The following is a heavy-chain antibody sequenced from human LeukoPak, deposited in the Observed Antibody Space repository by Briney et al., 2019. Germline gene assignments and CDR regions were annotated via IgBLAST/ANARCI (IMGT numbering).Heavy chain of an antibody. J-gene: IGHJ4*02. CDR3: ARGAEDTAWGYFDY. Sequence: PSQTLSLTCTVSGGSISSGGHYWSWIRQHPGKGLEWIGYIYYSGSTYYNPSLKSRVTISVDTSKNQFSLKLSSVTAADTAVYYCARGAEDTAWGYFDYWGQGTLVTVSS. CDR2: IYYSGST. V-gene: IGHV4-31*03. CDR1: GGSISSGGHY. D-gene: IGHD5-18*01.